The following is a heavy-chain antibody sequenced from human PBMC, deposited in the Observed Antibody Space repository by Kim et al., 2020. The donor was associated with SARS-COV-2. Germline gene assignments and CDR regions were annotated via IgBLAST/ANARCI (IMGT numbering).Heavy chain of an antibody. CDR2: IYYSGST. Sequence: SETLSLTCTVSGGSISSYYWSWIRQPPGKGLEWIGYIYYSGSTNYNPSLKSRVTISVDTSKNQFSLKLSSVTAEDTAVYYCARHSWYIVVVVAVLGAFDIWGRGIMVTVSS. J-gene: IGHJ3*02. CDR3: ARHSWYIVVVVAVLGAFDI. D-gene: IGHD2-15*01. CDR1: GGSISSYY. V-gene: IGHV4-59*08.